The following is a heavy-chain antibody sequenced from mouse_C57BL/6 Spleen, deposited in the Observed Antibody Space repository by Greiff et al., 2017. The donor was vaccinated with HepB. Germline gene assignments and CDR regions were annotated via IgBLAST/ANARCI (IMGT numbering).Heavy chain of an antibody. D-gene: IGHD2-5*01. V-gene: IGHV1-69*01. CDR2: IDPSDSYT. Sequence: QVQLQQPGAELVMPGASVKLSCKASGYTFTSYWMHWVKQRPGQGLEWIGEIDPSDSYTNYNQKFKGKSTLTVDKSSSTAYMQLSSLTSEDSAVYYCARKYYSNPLDYWGQGTTLTVSS. CDR3: ARKYYSNPLDY. CDR1: GYTFTSYW. J-gene: IGHJ2*01.